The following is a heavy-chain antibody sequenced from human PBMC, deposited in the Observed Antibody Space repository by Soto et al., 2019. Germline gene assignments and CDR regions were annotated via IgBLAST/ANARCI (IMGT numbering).Heavy chain of an antibody. CDR2: ISGSGGST. V-gene: IGHV3-23*01. CDR3: AKDFGWLTGTMGWFDP. CDR1: GFTFSSYA. J-gene: IGHJ5*02. D-gene: IGHD1-7*01. Sequence: GGSLRLSCAASGFTFSSYAMSWVRQAPGKGLEWVSAISGSGGSTYYADSVKGRFTISRDNSKNTLYLQMNSLRAEDTAVYYCAKDFGWLTGTMGWFDPWGQGTLVTVSS.